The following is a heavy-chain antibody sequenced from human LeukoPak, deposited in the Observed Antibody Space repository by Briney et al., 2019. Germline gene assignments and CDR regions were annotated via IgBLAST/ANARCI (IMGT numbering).Heavy chain of an antibody. Sequence: SETLSLTCAVSGGSISSGGYSWSWIRQPPGKGLEWIGYIYHSGSTYYNPSLKSRVTISVDRSKNQFSLKLSSVTAADTAVYYCARDVGGGYFDYWGQGTLVTVSS. D-gene: IGHD3-22*01. V-gene: IGHV4-30-2*01. CDR2: IYHSGST. CDR3: ARDVGGGYFDY. J-gene: IGHJ4*02. CDR1: GGSISSGGYS.